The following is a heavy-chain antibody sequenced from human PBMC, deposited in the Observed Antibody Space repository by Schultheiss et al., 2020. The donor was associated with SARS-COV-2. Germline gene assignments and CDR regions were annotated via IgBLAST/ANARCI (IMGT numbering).Heavy chain of an antibody. CDR1: GGSISSGGYY. Sequence: SETLSLTCTVSGGSISSGGYYWSWIRQHPGKGLEWIGHIYNSGSTYYNSSLKSRVTISVDTSKKQFSLRLRSVTAADTAVYYCAKVVVRWGIVAAGTGWCDPWGQGTLVTVSS. CDR3: AKVVVRWGIVAAGTGWCDP. J-gene: IGHJ5*02. CDR2: IYNSGST. D-gene: IGHD6-13*01. V-gene: IGHV4-31*03.